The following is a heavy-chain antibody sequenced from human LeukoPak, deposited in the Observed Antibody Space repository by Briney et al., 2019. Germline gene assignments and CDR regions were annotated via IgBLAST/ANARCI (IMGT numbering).Heavy chain of an antibody. J-gene: IGHJ4*02. CDR2: ISYDGGNK. CDR1: GFTFSSYG. V-gene: IGHV3-30*18. Sequence: GRSLRLSCAASGFTFSSYGMHWVRQAPGKGLEWVAVISYDGGNKHYADPVKGRFTISRGNSKNTLYLQMNSLRAEDTAVYYCAKDRSTSNILTGYQDNWGQGTLVTVSS. D-gene: IGHD3-9*01. CDR3: AKDRSTSNILTGYQDN.